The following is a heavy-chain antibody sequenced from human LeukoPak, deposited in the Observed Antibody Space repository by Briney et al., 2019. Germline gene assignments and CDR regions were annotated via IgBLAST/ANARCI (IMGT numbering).Heavy chain of an antibody. J-gene: IGHJ3*02. V-gene: IGHV3-7*03. Sequence: GGSLRLSCAASGFTFSTYWMSWVRQAPGKGLEWVANIMQDESEKNYVDSVKGRFTISRDNSKNTLYLQMNSLRAEDTAVYYCAKDRDRDYDYVWGSYRYSPNAFDIWGRGTMVTVSS. D-gene: IGHD3-16*02. CDR3: AKDRDRDYDYVWGSYRYSPNAFDI. CDR2: IMQDESEK. CDR1: GFTFSTYW.